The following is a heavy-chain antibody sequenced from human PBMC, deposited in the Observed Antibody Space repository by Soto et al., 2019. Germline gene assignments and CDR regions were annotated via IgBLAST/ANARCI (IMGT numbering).Heavy chain of an antibody. V-gene: IGHV4-59*01. D-gene: IGHD3-10*01. CDR1: GGSISSYY. CDR3: ARDPTLLWGFDP. CDR2: IYYSGST. Sequence: PSETLSLTCTVSGGSISSYYWSWIRQPPGKGLEWIGYIYYSGSTNYNPSLKSRVTISVDTSKNQFSLKLSSVTAADTAVYYCARDPTLLWGFDPWGQGTLVTVSS. J-gene: IGHJ5*02.